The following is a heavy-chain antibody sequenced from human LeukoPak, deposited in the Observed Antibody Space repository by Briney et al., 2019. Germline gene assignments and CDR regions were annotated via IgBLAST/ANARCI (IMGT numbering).Heavy chain of an antibody. CDR3: ARGSHDTIRGVLDI. Sequence: SETLSLTCSVSGGSIAVNHYYWGWIRQPPGKGLEWIGSGLYTGNTYSNPSLRSRVTISVDTSKNEFSLKMNSVTAADTAVFYCARGSHDTIRGVLDIWGQGTMVTVSS. CDR2: GLYTGNT. CDR1: GGSIAVNHYY. V-gene: IGHV4-39*07. J-gene: IGHJ3*02. D-gene: IGHD3-10*01.